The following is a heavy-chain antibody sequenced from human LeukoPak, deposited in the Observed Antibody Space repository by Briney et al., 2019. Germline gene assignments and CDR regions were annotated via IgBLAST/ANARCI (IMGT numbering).Heavy chain of an antibody. J-gene: IGHJ3*02. V-gene: IGHV1-8*01. Sequence: ASVKVSGKASGYTFSSYDINWVRQATGQGLQWMGWMNPNSGNSGYAQKFQGRVTMTRNTSISTAYMELSSLRSEDTAVYYCARGRHGGGHIWGQGTMVTVSS. CDR3: ARGRHGGGHI. CDR2: MNPNSGNS. D-gene: IGHD3-16*01. CDR1: GYTFSSYD.